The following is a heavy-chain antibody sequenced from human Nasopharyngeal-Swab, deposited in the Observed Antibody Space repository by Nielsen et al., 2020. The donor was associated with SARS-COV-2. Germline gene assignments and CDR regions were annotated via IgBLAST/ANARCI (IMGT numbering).Heavy chain of an antibody. D-gene: IGHD3-10*01. J-gene: IGHJ4*02. CDR1: GGSISSSSHY. CDR3: ARGNYGSGSYHESDY. V-gene: IGHV4-39*07. CDR2: IYYSGST. Sequence: SETLSLTCTVSGGSISSSSHYWGWIRQPPGKGLEWIGSIYYSGSTYYNPSLKSRVTISVDTSKNQFSLKLSSVTAADTAVYYCARGNYGSGSYHESDYWGQGTLVTVSS.